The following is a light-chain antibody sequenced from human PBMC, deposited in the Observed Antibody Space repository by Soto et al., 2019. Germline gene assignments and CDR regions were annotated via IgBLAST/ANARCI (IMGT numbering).Light chain of an antibody. J-gene: IGKJ5*01. CDR1: QSVRSS. V-gene: IGKV3-15*01. CDR3: KQYDTSPIT. CDR2: DAS. Sequence: EIVMPQSPGTLSVSPGERAPLFCRASQSVRSSLAWYQQKPGQANRLFIYDASTRATGIPARFSGSGSGTDFTLTITPLEPEEFAVYFCKQYDTSPITVGNGTRLEI.